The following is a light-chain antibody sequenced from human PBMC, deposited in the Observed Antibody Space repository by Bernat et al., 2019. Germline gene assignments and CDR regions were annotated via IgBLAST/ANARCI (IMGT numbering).Light chain of an antibody. CDR1: QSISSY. V-gene: IGKV1-39*01. J-gene: IGKJ2*01. Sequence: DIQMTQSPSSLSASVGDRVTITCRASQSISSYLNGYQQKPGKAPKLLIYAAYSLQSGVPSRFSGSGSGTDVTLTISSLQPADFATYYCQQSYSTPLVTFGQGTKLEIK. CDR3: QQSYSTPLVT. CDR2: AAY.